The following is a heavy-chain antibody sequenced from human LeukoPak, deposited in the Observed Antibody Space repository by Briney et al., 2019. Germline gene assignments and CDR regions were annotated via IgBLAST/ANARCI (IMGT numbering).Heavy chain of an antibody. Sequence: PGGSLRLSCAASGFTFSSYWINWVRQAPGKGLEWVANIKLDGSEEYYVDSVKGRFTISRDNAKNSLSLQMNSLRAEDTAIYYCARHKRGYYSPFDIWGQGTMVTVSS. V-gene: IGHV3-7*01. CDR2: IKLDGSEE. D-gene: IGHD3-10*01. CDR1: GFTFSSYW. J-gene: IGHJ3*02. CDR3: ARHKRGYYSPFDI.